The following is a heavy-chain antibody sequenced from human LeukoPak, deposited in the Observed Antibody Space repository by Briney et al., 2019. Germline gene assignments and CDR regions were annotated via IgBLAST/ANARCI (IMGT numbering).Heavy chain of an antibody. CDR2: IYYSGST. J-gene: IGHJ4*02. D-gene: IGHD6-19*01. CDR1: GGSFSGYY. CDR3: ASHLSSGWPRIFDY. V-gene: IGHV4-34*01. Sequence: PSETLSLTCAVYGGSFSGYYWGWIRQPPGKGLEWIGSIYYSGSTYYNPSLKSRVTISVDTSKNQFSLKLSSVTAADTAVYYCASHLSSGWPRIFDYWGQGNPGHRLL.